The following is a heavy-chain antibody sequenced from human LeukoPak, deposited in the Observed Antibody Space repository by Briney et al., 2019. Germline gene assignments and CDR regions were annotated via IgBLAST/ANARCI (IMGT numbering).Heavy chain of an antibody. J-gene: IGHJ1*01. CDR1: GYSTSSGYY. D-gene: IGHD4-17*01. Sequence: MPSETLSLTCTVSGYSTSSGYYWGWIRQPPGKGLEWIGSIYHSGSTYYNPSLKSRVTISVDTSKNQFSLKLSSVTAADTAVYYCAIERLYGLHLDPHWGQGTLVTVSS. CDR2: IYHSGST. CDR3: AIERLYGLHLDPH. V-gene: IGHV4-38-2*02.